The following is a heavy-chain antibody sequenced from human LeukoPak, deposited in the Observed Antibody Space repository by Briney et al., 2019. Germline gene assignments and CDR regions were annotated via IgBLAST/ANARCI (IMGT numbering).Heavy chain of an antibody. Sequence: GGSLRLSCAASGFTFSSYGMHWVRQAPGKGLEWVAVISYDGSNKYYADSVKGRFTISRDNSKNTLCLQMNSLRAEDTAVYYCAKGPYGDGGWYFDYWGQGTLVTVSS. CDR2: ISYDGSNK. J-gene: IGHJ4*02. V-gene: IGHV3-30*18. CDR3: AKGPYGDGGWYFDY. D-gene: IGHD4-17*01. CDR1: GFTFSSYG.